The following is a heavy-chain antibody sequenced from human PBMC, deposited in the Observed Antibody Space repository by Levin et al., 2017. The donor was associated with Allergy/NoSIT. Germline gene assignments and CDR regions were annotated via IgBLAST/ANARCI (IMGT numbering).Heavy chain of an antibody. CDR1: GYTFTGYY. V-gene: IGHV1-2*02. CDR2: INPNSGGT. Sequence: GESLKISCKASGYTFTGYYMHWVRQAPGQGLEWMGWINPNSGGTNYAQKFQGRVTMTRDTSISTAYMELSRLRSDDTAVYYCARYGYCGGDCYDFDYWGQGTLVTVSS. J-gene: IGHJ4*02. CDR3: ARYGYCGGDCYDFDY. D-gene: IGHD2-21*02.